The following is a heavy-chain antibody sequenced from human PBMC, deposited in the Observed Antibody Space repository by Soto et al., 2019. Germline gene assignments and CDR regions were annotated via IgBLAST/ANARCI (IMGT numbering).Heavy chain of an antibody. CDR2: IKQDGSEK. D-gene: IGHD3-3*01. Sequence: GGSLRLSCAASGFTFSSYWMSWVRQAPGKGLEWVANIKQDGSEKYYVDSVKGRFTISRDKAKNSLYLQMNSLRAEDTAVYYCARADTSGYYDFWSGYNHHLPKYNWFDPWGQGTLVTVSS. J-gene: IGHJ5*02. CDR3: ARADTSGYYDFWSGYNHHLPKYNWFDP. CDR1: GFTFSSYW. V-gene: IGHV3-7*01.